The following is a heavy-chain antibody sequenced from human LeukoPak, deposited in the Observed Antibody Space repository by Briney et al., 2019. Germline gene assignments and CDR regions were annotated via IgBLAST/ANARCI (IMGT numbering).Heavy chain of an antibody. CDR1: GFTFSGYW. J-gene: IGHJ4*02. CDR2: ISGDGSGK. CDR3: GRGGWGTGIDY. V-gene: IGHV3-74*01. Sequence: HPGGSLRLSCAASGFTFSGYWIHWVRQAPGKGLVWVSYISGDGSGKTYADSVKGRFTISRDNAKNTVDLHMSSLSAEDTAVYYCGRGGWGTGIDYLGQGTLVTVSS. D-gene: IGHD1-1*01.